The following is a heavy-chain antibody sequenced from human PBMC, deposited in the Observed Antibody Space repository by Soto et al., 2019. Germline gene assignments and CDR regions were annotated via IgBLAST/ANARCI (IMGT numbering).Heavy chain of an antibody. J-gene: IGHJ6*02. CDR1: GFTFTSSA. Sequence: SVKVSCKASGFTFTSSAVQWVRQARGQRLEWIGWIVVGSGNTNYAQKFQERVTITRDMSTSTAYMELSSLRSEDTAVYYCAEVGDPGIAEARYNPVGGQGTTVTVS. V-gene: IGHV1-58*01. D-gene: IGHD6-13*01. CDR3: AEVGDPGIAEARYNPV. CDR2: IVVGSGNT.